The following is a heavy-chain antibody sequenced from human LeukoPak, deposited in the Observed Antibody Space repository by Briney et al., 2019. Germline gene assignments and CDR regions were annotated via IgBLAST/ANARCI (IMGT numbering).Heavy chain of an antibody. J-gene: IGHJ3*02. D-gene: IGHD4-23*01. Sequence: GGSLRLSCAASGFTFSSYSMNWVRQAPGEGLEWVSYISSSTNTIYYADSVKGRFTISRDNAKNSLFLQMNSLRDEDTAVYYCARGGYGANDDAFDIWGQGTMVTVSS. CDR3: ARGGYGANDDAFDI. CDR1: GFTFSSYS. CDR2: ISSSTNTI. V-gene: IGHV3-48*02.